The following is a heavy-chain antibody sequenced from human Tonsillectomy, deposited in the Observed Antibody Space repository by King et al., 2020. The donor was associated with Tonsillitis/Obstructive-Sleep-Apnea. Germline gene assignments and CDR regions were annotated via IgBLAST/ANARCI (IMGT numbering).Heavy chain of an antibody. CDR2: IYYSGST. V-gene: IGHV4-39*02. D-gene: IGHD2-15*01. CDR1: GGSISSSSYY. J-gene: IGHJ4*02. Sequence: LQLQESGPGLVKPSETLSLTCTVSGGSISSSSYYWGWIRQPPGKGLEWIGSIYYSGSTYYNPSLKSRVTISVDTSKNQFSRKLSSVTATDTAVYYCAREVVVAASLRYFDYWGQGTLVTVSS. CDR3: AREVVVAASLRYFDY.